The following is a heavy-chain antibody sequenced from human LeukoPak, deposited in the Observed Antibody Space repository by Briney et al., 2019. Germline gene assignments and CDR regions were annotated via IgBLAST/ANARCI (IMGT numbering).Heavy chain of an antibody. CDR2: ISGSGGST. Sequence: GGSLRLSCAAPGFTFSSYGMSWVRQAPGKGLEWVSAISGSGGSTYYADSVKGRFTISRDNSKNTLYLQMNSLRAEDTAVYYCAKDVVTMVRGVTPFPYWGQGTLVTVSS. D-gene: IGHD3-10*01. J-gene: IGHJ4*02. CDR3: AKDVVTMVRGVTPFPY. CDR1: GFTFSSYG. V-gene: IGHV3-23*01.